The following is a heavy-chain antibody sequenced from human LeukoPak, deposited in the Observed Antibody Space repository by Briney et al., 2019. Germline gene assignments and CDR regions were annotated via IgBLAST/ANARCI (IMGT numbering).Heavy chain of an antibody. CDR3: ASAESHDYGET. D-gene: IGHD3-16*01. Sequence: ASVKVSCKASGYTFAGYYIHWVRQAPGQGLEWMGWIKPNSGGTQLAQKFRGRVTMARDTSLTTAYMELSRLRSDDTAIYFCASAESHDYGETWGQGTLVTVSS. CDR1: GYTFAGYY. CDR2: IKPNSGGT. J-gene: IGHJ4*02. V-gene: IGHV1-2*02.